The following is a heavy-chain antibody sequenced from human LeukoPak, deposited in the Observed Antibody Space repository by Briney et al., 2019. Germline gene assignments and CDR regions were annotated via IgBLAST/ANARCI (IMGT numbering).Heavy chain of an antibody. CDR3: ARGGGDY. Sequence: GGSLRLSCAASGFTFSSYGMNWVRQAPGKGLEWVANIKQDGSDKKYVDSVKGRFTISRDNAKNSLYLQMDSLRDEDTAVYYCARGGGDYWGQGTLVTVTS. V-gene: IGHV3-7*01. D-gene: IGHD1-26*01. J-gene: IGHJ4*02. CDR2: IKQDGSDK. CDR1: GFTFSSYG.